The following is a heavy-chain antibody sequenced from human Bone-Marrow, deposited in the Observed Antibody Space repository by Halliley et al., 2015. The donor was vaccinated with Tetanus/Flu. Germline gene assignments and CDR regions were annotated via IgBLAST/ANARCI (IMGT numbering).Heavy chain of an antibody. CDR1: GGSMNAHH. V-gene: IGHV4-59*11. CDR2: ISYSGAL. D-gene: IGHD1-26*01. CDR3: ARDSYSWSVMGEFDP. Sequence: TLSLTCTASGGSMNAHHWTWIRQPPGKGLEWIGHISYSGALDYSPSLEGRVTISLDTSTNHFSLNLRSVTAADTAVYYCARDSYSWSVMGEFDPWGQGTLVIVSS. J-gene: IGHJ5*02.